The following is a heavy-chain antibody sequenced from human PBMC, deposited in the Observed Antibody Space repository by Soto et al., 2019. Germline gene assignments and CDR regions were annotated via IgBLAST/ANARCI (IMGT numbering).Heavy chain of an antibody. CDR3: AKAIKRHWLDNIGDY. V-gene: IGHV3-30*18. D-gene: IGHD6-19*01. CDR1: GFTFSSYG. J-gene: IGHJ4*02. Sequence: ESVGGVVQPGRSLRLSCAASGFTFSSYGMHWVRQAPGKGLEWVAVISYDGSNKYYADSVKGRFTISRDNSKNTLYLQMNSLRAEDTAVYYCAKAIKRHWLDNIGDYWGQGTLVTVSS. CDR2: ISYDGSNK.